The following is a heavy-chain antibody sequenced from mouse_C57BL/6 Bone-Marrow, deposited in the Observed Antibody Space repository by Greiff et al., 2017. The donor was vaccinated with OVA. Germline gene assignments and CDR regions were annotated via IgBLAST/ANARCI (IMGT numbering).Heavy chain of an antibody. CDR3: AFYDGSSYRYFDV. CDR2: IKPNYGTT. Sequence: VQLQQSGPELVKPGASVKISCKASGYSFTDYNMNWVKQSNGKSLEWIGVIKPNYGTTSYNQKFKGKATLTVDQSSSTAYMQLNSLTSEDSAVYYCAFYDGSSYRYFDVWGTGTTVTVSS. J-gene: IGHJ1*03. V-gene: IGHV1-39*01. D-gene: IGHD1-1*01. CDR1: GYSFTDYN.